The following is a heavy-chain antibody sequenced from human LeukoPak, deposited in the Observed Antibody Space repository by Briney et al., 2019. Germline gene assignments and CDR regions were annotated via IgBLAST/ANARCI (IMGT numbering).Heavy chain of an antibody. CDR1: GGTFSSYA. D-gene: IGHD6-19*01. CDR3: ARDGYSSGWYSEDY. CDR2: IIPIFGTA. J-gene: IGHJ4*02. V-gene: IGHV1-69*13. Sequence: ASVKVSCKASGGTFSSYAISWVRQAPGQGLEWMGGIIPIFGTANYAQKFQGRVTITADESTSTAYMELSSLRSEDTAVYYCARDGYSSGWYSEDYWGQGILVTVSS.